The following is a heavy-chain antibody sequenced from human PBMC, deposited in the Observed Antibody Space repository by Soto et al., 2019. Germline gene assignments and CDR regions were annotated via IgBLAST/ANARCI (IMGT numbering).Heavy chain of an antibody. CDR2: LNPNSGNT. Sequence: QVQLVQSGAEVKKPGASVKVTCKASGYMFSTYDINWVRQAPGQGLEWMGWLNPNSGNTGYAQKFQGRVTMTRNTSINTAYMELSSLGSADTAVYYCARDHRYNWYDEGWFDPWGQGTLVTVSS. V-gene: IGHV1-8*01. CDR3: ARDHRYNWYDEGWFDP. D-gene: IGHD1-20*01. CDR1: GYMFSTYD. J-gene: IGHJ5*02.